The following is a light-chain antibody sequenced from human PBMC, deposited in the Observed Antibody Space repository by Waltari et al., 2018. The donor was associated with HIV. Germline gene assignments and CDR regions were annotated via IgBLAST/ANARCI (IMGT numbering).Light chain of an antibody. CDR2: DVS. J-gene: IGLJ2*01. Sequence: QSALTQPASVSGSPGQSITISCTGTSSDVGGYNYVSWYQQHPGTPPKLLIYDVSKRPSGVSNRVSGSKSGHTASLTVSGLQAEDEADYYCCAYAGSSTVVFGGGTKLTVL. CDR3: CAYAGSSTVV. V-gene: IGLV2-23*02. CDR1: SSDVGGYNY.